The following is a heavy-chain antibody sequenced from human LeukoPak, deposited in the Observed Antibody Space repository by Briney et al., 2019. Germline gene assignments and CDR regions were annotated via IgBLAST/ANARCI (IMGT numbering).Heavy chain of an antibody. J-gene: IGHJ4*02. CDR2: ITPDGDGS. V-gene: IGHV3-74*01. CDR3: ARDPNNYDSH. D-gene: IGHD3-22*01. CDR1: GFTFSSFW. Sequence: GGSLRLSCAASGFTFSSFWMHWLRQVPGKGLEWVSRITPDGDGSTYAASVQGRFTISRDNAKDTVYLQMSNLRAEDTALYYCARDPNNYDSHLGQGTLVTVSS.